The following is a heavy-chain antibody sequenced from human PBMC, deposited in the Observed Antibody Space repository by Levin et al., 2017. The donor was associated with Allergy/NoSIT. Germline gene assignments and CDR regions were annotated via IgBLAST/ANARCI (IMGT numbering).Heavy chain of an antibody. Sequence: SETLSLTCAVSGGSISSGGYSWSWIRQPPGKGLEWIGNIYLSGSTNDNPSLKSRVTMSVDRSTNQFSLKLSYVTAADTSVYYCARVAGYSYGYYFDYWGPGTLVTVSS. CDR2: IYLSGST. J-gene: IGHJ4*02. D-gene: IGHD5-18*01. CDR3: ARVAGYSYGYYFDY. CDR1: GGSISSGGYS. V-gene: IGHV4-30-2*01.